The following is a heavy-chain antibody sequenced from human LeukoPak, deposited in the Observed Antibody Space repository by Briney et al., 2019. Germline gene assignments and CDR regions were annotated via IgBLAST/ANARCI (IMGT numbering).Heavy chain of an antibody. D-gene: IGHD1-26*01. Sequence: GESLKISCRGYGYSFTSYWIGWVRQMPGKGLEWMGIIYPGDSDTRYRPSFQGQVTISADKSISTAYLQWSSLKASDTAMYYCARRLVVGATYYFDYWGQGTLVTVSS. CDR2: IYPGDSDT. J-gene: IGHJ4*02. V-gene: IGHV5-51*01. CDR3: ARRLVVGATYYFDY. CDR1: GYSFTSYW.